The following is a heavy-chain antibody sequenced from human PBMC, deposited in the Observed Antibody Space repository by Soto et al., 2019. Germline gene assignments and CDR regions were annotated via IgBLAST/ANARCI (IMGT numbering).Heavy chain of an antibody. CDR3: AHRVHYSDNWNSAYFAY. CDR2: IYWDDDK. CDR1: GFSLSTSGVG. D-gene: IGHD1-1*01. Sequence: QITLKESSPTLVKPTQTLTLTCTFSGFSLSTSGVGVGWIRQPPGKALEWLVIIYWDDDKRYSPSLKSRLTVTKXXSXNXXVLTMTNMDPVDTATYYCAHRVHYSDNWNSAYFAYWGQGTLVTVSS. V-gene: IGHV2-5*02. J-gene: IGHJ4*02.